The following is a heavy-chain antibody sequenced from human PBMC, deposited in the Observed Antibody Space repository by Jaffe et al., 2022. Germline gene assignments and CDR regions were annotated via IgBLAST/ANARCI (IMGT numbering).Heavy chain of an antibody. Sequence: EVQLVESGGGLVQPGGSLRLSCAASGFTFSSYSMNWVRQAPGKGLEWVSYISSSSSTIYYADSVKGRFTISRDNAKNSLYLQMNSLRAEDTAVYYCARESHDYGDYVRSSFYSHDAFDIWGQGTMVTVSS. D-gene: IGHD4-17*01. J-gene: IGHJ3*02. CDR1: GFTFSSYS. CDR2: ISSSSSTI. V-gene: IGHV3-48*01. CDR3: ARESHDYGDYVRSSFYSHDAFDI.